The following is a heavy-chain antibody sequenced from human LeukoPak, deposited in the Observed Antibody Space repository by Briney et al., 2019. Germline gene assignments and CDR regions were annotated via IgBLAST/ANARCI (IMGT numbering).Heavy chain of an antibody. CDR2: ISSSSSTI. D-gene: IGHD3-16*02. CDR1: GFTFSSYS. V-gene: IGHV3-48*02. Sequence: GGSLRLSCAASGFTFSSYSMNWVRQAPGKGLEWVSYISSSSSTIYYADSVKGRFTISRDNAKNSLYLQMNSLRDEDTAVYCCARDDTTYYDYIWGSYRSPYFDYWGQGTLVTVSS. J-gene: IGHJ4*02. CDR3: ARDDTTYYDYIWGSYRSPYFDY.